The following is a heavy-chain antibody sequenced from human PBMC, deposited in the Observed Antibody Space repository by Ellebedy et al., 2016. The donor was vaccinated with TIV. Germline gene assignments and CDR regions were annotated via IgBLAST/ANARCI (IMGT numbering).Heavy chain of an antibody. CDR3: ARRRLLLYFGDLGSWFDT. CDR2: IYTDDSDT. CDR1: GYNFSDYW. D-gene: IGHD4-17*01. J-gene: IGHJ5*02. V-gene: IGHV5-51*01. Sequence: GESLKISXKGSGYNFSDYWIAWVRQMPGKGLEWMGIIYTDDSDTRYSPSFEGRVTISADKSTSTAYLQWSSLKASDTAIYFCARRRLLLYFGDLGSWFDTWGQGTLVTVSS.